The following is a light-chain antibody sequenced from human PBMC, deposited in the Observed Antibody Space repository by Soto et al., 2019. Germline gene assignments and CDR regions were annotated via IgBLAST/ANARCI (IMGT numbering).Light chain of an antibody. Sequence: DIQMTQSPSSLSASVGARVSITCQASQDIRNYLSWFQQKPGRAPKLLIYGASNLETGVPSRFRGSGYGTDFTFTISSLQPEDIATYYCQQYRNLPPFTFGPGTKVDIK. V-gene: IGKV1-33*01. J-gene: IGKJ3*01. CDR1: QDIRNY. CDR3: QQYRNLPPFT. CDR2: GAS.